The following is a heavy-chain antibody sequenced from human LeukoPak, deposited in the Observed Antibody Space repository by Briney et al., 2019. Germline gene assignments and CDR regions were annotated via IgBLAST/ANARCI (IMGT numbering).Heavy chain of an antibody. J-gene: IGHJ3*02. V-gene: IGHV4-61*02. CDR2: IYSSGST. D-gene: IGHD6-19*01. Sequence: TSQTLSLTCTVSGGSISSGSYYWSWIRQPAGKGLEWIGRIYSSGSTKYNTSLKTRVTLSVDTSKNQFSLKLTSVTAADTAVYYCARVKSSGWGGAFDIWGQGTMVTVSS. CDR3: ARVKSSGWGGAFDI. CDR1: GGSISSGSYY.